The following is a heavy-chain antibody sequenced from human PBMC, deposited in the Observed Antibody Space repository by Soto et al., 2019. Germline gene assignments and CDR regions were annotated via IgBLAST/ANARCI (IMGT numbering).Heavy chain of an antibody. J-gene: IGHJ6*02. CDR2: ISNGATTT. Sequence: GGSPRLSCSASKFICSDDYMSWICQAPGKGLEWVAYISNGATTTHYADSVKGRFTISRDNAKNSLYLQMNSLRAEDTAMYYCARDTLPTAFGLRWDVSRPGTTVTVSS. D-gene: IGHD2-21*02. CDR1: KFICSDDY. V-gene: IGHV3-11*01. CDR3: ARDTLPTAFGLRWDV.